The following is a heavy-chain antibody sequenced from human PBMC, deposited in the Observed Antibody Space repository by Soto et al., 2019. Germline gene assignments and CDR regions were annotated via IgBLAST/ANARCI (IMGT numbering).Heavy chain of an antibody. CDR3: ARARRGWLVRGGYFDL. CDR1: GGTFSSYA. Sequence: QVQLVQSGAEVKKPGSSVKVSCKASGGTFSSYAISWVRQAPGQGLEWMGGIIPIFGTTNYAQKFQGRVTNTAAEPTSTAYRELSRVRSGDAAVYYCARARRGWLVRGGYFDLWGRGTLVTVSS. V-gene: IGHV1-69*01. J-gene: IGHJ2*01. CDR2: IIPIFGTT. D-gene: IGHD6-19*01.